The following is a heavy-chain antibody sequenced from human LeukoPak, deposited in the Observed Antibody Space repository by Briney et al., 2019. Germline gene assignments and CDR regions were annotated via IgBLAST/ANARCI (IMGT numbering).Heavy chain of an antibody. V-gene: IGHV3-11*01. J-gene: IGHJ4*02. Sequence: PGGSLRLSCAASRFTFSDYYVSWIRQAPGKGLEWVSYISSSGSTIYYADSVKGRFTISRDNAKNSLYLQMHSLRAEDTAVYYCARMRYNGFYFDYWGQGTLVTLSS. D-gene: IGHD5-12*01. CDR3: ARMRYNGFYFDY. CDR2: ISSSGSTI. CDR1: RFTFSDYY.